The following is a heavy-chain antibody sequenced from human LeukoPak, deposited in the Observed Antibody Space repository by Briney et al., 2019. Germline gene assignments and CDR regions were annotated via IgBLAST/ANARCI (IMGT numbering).Heavy chain of an antibody. CDR3: ARHLASDDAFDI. V-gene: IGHV4-39*01. CDR2: IYYSGST. J-gene: IGHJ3*02. CDR1: GGSISSSSYY. Sequence: SETLSLTCTVSGGSISSSSYYWGWIRQPPGKGLEWIGSIYYSGSTYYNPSLKSRVTISVDTSKNQFSLKLSSVTAADTAVYYCARHLASDDAFDIWGQGTMVTVS.